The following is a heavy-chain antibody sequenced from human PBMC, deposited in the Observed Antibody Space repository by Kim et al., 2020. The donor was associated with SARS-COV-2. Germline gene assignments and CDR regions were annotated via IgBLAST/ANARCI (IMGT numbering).Heavy chain of an antibody. CDR2: SER. Sequence: SERYFVDSVKGRFSISRDNAENSLYLQMNSLRAEDTAVYFCVRGSGWYDYWGQGTLVTVSS. V-gene: IGHV3-7*01. J-gene: IGHJ4*02. CDR3: VRGSGWYDY. D-gene: IGHD6-19*01.